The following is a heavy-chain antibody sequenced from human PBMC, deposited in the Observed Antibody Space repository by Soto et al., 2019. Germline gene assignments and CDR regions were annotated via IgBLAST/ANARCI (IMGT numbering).Heavy chain of an antibody. CDR2: IYYSGST. Sequence: QVQLQESGPGLVKPSQTLSLTCTFSGGSISSGGYYWSWIRQPPGKGLEWIGYIYYSGSTYYNPSLKSRVTISVDTSKNQFSLKLSSVTAADTAVYYCARVAEYSGWLDYWGQGTLVTVSS. V-gene: IGHV4-31*03. J-gene: IGHJ4*02. D-gene: IGHD6-19*01. CDR3: ARVAEYSGWLDY. CDR1: GGSISSGGYY.